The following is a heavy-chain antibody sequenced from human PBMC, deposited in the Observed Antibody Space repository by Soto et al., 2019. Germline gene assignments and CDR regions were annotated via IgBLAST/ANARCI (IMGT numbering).Heavy chain of an antibody. D-gene: IGHD2-2*03. Sequence: PGGSLRLSCAASGFTFSSYGMHWVRQAPGKGLEWVAVIWYDGSNKYYADSVKGRFTISRDNSKNTLYLQMNSLRAEDTAVYYCARDGYVRGDGHGMDVWGQGTTVTVSS. CDR1: GFTFSSYG. V-gene: IGHV3-33*01. CDR2: IWYDGSNK. J-gene: IGHJ6*02. CDR3: ARDGYVRGDGHGMDV.